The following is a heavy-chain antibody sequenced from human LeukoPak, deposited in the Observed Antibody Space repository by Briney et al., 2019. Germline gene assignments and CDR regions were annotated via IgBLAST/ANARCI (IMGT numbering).Heavy chain of an antibody. J-gene: IGHJ5*02. D-gene: IGHD3-22*01. CDR2: INHSGST. Sequence: SETLSLTCAVYGGSFSGYYWSWIRQPPGKGLEWIGEINHSGSTNYNPSLKSRVTISVDTSKNQFSLKLSSVTAADTAVYYCATVRGYYDSSRRFDPWGQGTLVTVSS. CDR3: ATVRGYYDSSRRFDP. V-gene: IGHV4-34*01. CDR1: GGSFSGYY.